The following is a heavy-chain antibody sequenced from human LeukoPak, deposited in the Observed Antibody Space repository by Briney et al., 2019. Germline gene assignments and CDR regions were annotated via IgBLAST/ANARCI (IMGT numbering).Heavy chain of an antibody. J-gene: IGHJ3*02. V-gene: IGHV1-18*01. CDR2: ISSYNGNT. D-gene: IGHD6-19*01. CDR3: ARRVAVARRDAFDI. Sequence: ASVTVSCKASGYTFTSNGISWVRQAPGQGLEWMGWISSYNGNTNYAQKLQGGVTMSTDTSTGTAYMELRSLRSDDTAVYYCARRVAVARRDAFDIWGQGTMVTVSS. CDR1: GYTFTSNG.